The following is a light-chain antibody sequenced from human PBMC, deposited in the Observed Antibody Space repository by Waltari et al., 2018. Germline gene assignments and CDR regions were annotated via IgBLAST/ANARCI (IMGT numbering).Light chain of an antibody. J-gene: IGKJ2*01. CDR2: IAS. CDR3: QQSYSFPYT. V-gene: IGKV1-39*01. Sequence: DIQMTQSPASLSASVRDRVTITCRTSQNVTTYLNWFQMKPGKAPKLLIYIASNLHSGVPSRFSGSGSGTDFTLTITSLQPEDFATYFCQQSYSFPYTFGQGTLLEIK. CDR1: QNVTTY.